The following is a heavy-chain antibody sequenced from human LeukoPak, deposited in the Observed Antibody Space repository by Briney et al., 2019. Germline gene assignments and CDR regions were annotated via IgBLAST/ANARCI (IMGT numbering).Heavy chain of an antibody. CDR3: AKDMGSSGWYDAFDI. D-gene: IGHD6-19*01. V-gene: IGHV3-9*01. CDR1: GFTFDDYA. CDR2: ISWNSGSI. J-gene: IGHJ3*02. Sequence: GRSLRLSCAASGFTFDDYAMHWVRQAPGKGLGWVSGISWNSGSIGYADSVKGRFTISRDNAKNSLYLQMNSLRAEDTALYYCAKDMGSSGWYDAFDIWGQGTMVTVSS.